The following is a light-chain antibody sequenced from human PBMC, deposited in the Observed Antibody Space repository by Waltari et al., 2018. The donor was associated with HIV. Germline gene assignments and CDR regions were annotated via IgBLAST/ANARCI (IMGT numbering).Light chain of an antibody. Sequence: EIVMTQSPATLSVSPGERATLSCRASQSISSYLAWYQQKPDQAPRLLIFGASTRATGIPARFSGSGSGTEFTLTISSLQSEDFAVYYCQQYFSPPPLTFGGGTKVEIK. CDR2: GAS. J-gene: IGKJ4*01. CDR3: QQYFSPPPLT. V-gene: IGKV3-15*01. CDR1: QSISSY.